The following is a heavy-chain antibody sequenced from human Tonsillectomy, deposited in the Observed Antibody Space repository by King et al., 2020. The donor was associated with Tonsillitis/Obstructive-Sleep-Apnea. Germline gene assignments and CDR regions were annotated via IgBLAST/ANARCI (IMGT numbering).Heavy chain of an antibody. CDR2: ISWNSGSI. CDR1: GFTFDDNA. V-gene: IGHV3-9*01. Sequence: QLVQSGGGLVQPGRSLRLSCAASGFTFDDNAMHWVRQAPGKGLEWVSGISWNSGSIGYADSVKGRFTIARANAKNSLYLQMNSLRAEDTALYYCARVGDTVTNHYYYMDVWGKGTTVTVSS. CDR3: ARVGDTVTNHYYYMDV. J-gene: IGHJ6*03. D-gene: IGHD4-11*01.